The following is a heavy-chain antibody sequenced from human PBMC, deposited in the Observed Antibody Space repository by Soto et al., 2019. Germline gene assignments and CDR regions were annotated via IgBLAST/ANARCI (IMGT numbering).Heavy chain of an antibody. CDR1: VYSFTDYH. D-gene: IGHD2-8*01. CDR3: ARGDSTDCSNGVCSFFYNHDMDV. J-gene: IGHJ6*02. V-gene: IGHV1-2*04. Sequence: SVEVSCNASVYSFTDYHIDCVRQAPGQGLEWLGRINPKSGGTSTAQKFQGWVTMTTDTSISTASMELTRLTSDDTAIYYCARGDSTDCSNGVCSFFYNHDMDVWGQGTTVTLSS. CDR2: INPKSGGT.